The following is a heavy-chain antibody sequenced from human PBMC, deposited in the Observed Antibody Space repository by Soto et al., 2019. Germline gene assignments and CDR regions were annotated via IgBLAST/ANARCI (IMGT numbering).Heavy chain of an antibody. CDR1: GGSIISGGYY. V-gene: IGHV4-31*03. CDR3: ARGGRRSPVMDV. Sequence: SETLSLTCTVSGGSIISGGYYWILIRQHPGKGLEWIGYIYYSGSTYYNPSLKSRVTISVDTSKNQFSLKLSSVTAADTAVYYCARGGRRSPVMDVWGQGTTVT. J-gene: IGHJ6*02. CDR2: IYYSGST.